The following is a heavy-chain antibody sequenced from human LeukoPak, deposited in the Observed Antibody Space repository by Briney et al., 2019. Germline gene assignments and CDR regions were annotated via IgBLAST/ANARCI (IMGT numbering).Heavy chain of an antibody. CDR2: IFHSGST. D-gene: IGHD3-16*02. Sequence: SETLSLTCAVSGGPISTSNWWSRVRQPPGKGLEWIGEIFHSGSTNYNPSLLSRVTMSVDRSKNQFSLKLSSVTAADTAVYYCARDLSSADLRRACFDPWGPGTLVTVSS. V-gene: IGHV4-4*02. J-gene: IGHJ5*02. CDR1: GGPISTSNW. CDR3: ARDLSSADLRRACFDP.